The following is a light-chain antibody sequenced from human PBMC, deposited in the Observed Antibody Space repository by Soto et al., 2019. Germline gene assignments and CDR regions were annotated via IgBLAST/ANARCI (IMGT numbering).Light chain of an antibody. CDR1: QGISNY. CDR3: QKYNTATLT. Sequence: DIQITQSPSSLSASVGDRVTITCRASQGISNYLAWYQQKPGKVPKLLISGISTLQSGVPSRFSGSGYGTEFTLTISNLKNEDVATYYCQKYNTATLTFGGGTKVDIK. CDR2: GIS. V-gene: IGKV1-27*01. J-gene: IGKJ4*01.